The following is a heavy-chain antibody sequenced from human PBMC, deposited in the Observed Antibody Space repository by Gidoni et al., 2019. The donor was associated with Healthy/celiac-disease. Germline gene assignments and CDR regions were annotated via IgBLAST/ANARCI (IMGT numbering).Heavy chain of an antibody. V-gene: IGHV3-49*04. D-gene: IGHD5-18*01. CDR1: GFTFGDYA. J-gene: IGHJ4*02. CDR2: IRSKAYGGTT. CDR3: TNGGNSYGYEYYFDY. Sequence: EVQLVESGGGLVQPGRSLRLSCTASGFTFGDYAMSWVRQAPGKGLEWVGFIRSKAYGGTTEYAASVKGRFTISRDDSKSIAYLQMNSLKTEDTAVYYCTNGGNSYGYEYYFDYWGQGTLVTVSS.